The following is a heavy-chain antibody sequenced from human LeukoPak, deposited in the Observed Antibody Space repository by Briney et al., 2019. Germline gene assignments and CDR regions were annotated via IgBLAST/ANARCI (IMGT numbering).Heavy chain of an antibody. Sequence: SETLSLTCTVSGGSISTYYWSWIRQPPGKALEWIGYIYYSGSTNYSPSLKSRATISLDTSKNLFSRKVRSVTAADTAVYYCASSTTLTTYAFDIWGQGTMVTVSS. V-gene: IGHV4-59*03. CDR1: GGSISTYY. CDR3: ASSTTLTTYAFDI. D-gene: IGHD4/OR15-4a*01. CDR2: IYYSGST. J-gene: IGHJ3*02.